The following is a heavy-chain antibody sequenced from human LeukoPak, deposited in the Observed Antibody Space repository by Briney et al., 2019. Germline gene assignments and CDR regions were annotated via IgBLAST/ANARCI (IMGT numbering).Heavy chain of an antibody. J-gene: IGHJ3*02. CDR1: GGTFSSYA. CDR2: IIPIFGTA. Sequence: ASVKVSCKASGGTFSSYAISWVRQAPGQGLKWMGGIIPIFGTANYAQKFQGRVTITADESTSTAYMELSSLRSEDTAVYYCARDQFRANAFDIWGQGTMVTVSS. D-gene: IGHD1-26*01. CDR3: ARDQFRANAFDI. V-gene: IGHV1-69*13.